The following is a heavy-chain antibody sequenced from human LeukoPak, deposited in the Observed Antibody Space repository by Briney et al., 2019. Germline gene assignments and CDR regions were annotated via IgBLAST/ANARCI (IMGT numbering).Heavy chain of an antibody. Sequence: GGSLRLSCAASGFTFSSYAMHWVRQAPGKGLEWVAVISYDGSNKYYADSVKGRFTISRDNSKNTLYLQMNSLRAEDTAVYYCAREQRGIYDFWSGSDAFDIWGQGTMVTVSS. CDR3: AREQRGIYDFWSGSDAFDI. V-gene: IGHV3-30-3*01. CDR1: GFTFSSYA. CDR2: ISYDGSNK. D-gene: IGHD3-3*01. J-gene: IGHJ3*02.